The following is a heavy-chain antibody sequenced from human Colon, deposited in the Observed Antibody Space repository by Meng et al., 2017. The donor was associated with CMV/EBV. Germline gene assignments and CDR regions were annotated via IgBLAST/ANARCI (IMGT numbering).Heavy chain of an antibody. CDR2: ISSSDSTT. D-gene: IGHD2-8*01. CDR1: GFTFSLYE. V-gene: IGHV3-48*03. CDR3: ARDWTRGYCTNGVCYTIYYYGMDV. J-gene: IGHJ6*02. Sequence: GESLKISCAASGFTFSLYEMNWVRQAPGKGLEWVSYISSSDSTTSYADSVKGRFTISRDNAKNSLYLQMNSLRAEDTAVYYCARDWTRGYCTNGVCYTIYYYGMDVWGQGTTVTVSS.